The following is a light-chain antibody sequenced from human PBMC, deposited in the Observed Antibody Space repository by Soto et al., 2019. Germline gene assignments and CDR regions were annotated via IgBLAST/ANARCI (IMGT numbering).Light chain of an antibody. Sequence: EIVLTQSPATRSLSPGERATLSCGASQSVSSSYLAWYQQKPGLAPRLLIYDASSRATGIPDRFSSSGSGTDFTLTISRLEPEDFAVYYCQQYGSSPPITFGQGTRLEIK. V-gene: IGKV3D-20*01. CDR2: DAS. CDR3: QQYGSSPPIT. CDR1: QSVSSSY. J-gene: IGKJ5*01.